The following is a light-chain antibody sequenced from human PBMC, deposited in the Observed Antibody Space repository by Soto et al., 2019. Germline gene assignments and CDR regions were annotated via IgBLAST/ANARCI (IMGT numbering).Light chain of an antibody. J-gene: IGLJ3*02. CDR2: EVS. V-gene: IGLV2-14*01. Sequence: QSALTQPASVSGSPGQSITISCTGTSSDVGGYNYVSWYQQHPGKAPKLMIYEVSNRPSGVSNRFSGSKSGNTASLTISGSQAEDEADYYCSSYTSSSTSRVFGGGTKLTVL. CDR1: SSDVGGYNY. CDR3: SSYTSSSTSRV.